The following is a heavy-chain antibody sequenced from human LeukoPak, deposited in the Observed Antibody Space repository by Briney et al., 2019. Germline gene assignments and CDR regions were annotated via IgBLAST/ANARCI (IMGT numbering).Heavy chain of an antibody. Sequence: GASLKISCKGSGYSFTSYWISWVRQLPGKGLEWMGRIDPSDSYTNYSPSFQGHVTISADKSISTAYLQWSSLKASDTAMYYCARQGAAVAGTDYWGQGTLVTVSS. CDR1: GYSFTSYW. V-gene: IGHV5-10-1*01. D-gene: IGHD6-19*01. J-gene: IGHJ4*02. CDR3: ARQGAAVAGTDY. CDR2: IDPSDSYT.